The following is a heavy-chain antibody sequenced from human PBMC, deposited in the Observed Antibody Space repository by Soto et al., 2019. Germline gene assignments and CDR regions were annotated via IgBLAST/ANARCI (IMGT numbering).Heavy chain of an antibody. V-gene: IGHV1-69*06. D-gene: IGHD3-22*01. J-gene: IGHJ6*02. Sequence: QVQLVQSGAEVKKPGSSVKVSCKASGGTFSSYAISWVRQAPGQGLEWMGGIIPIFGTANYAQKFQGRVSITADKSSSTAYMELSSLRSEDTAVYYCARDLSDYYDSSGYYYYYGMDVWGQGTTVTVSS. CDR2: IIPIFGTA. CDR1: GGTFSSYA. CDR3: ARDLSDYYDSSGYYYYYGMDV.